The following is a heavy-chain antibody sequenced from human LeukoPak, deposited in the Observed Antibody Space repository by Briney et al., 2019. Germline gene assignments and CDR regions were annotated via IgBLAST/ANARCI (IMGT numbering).Heavy chain of an antibody. CDR1: GFTFSSYA. V-gene: IGHV3-23*01. D-gene: IGHD3-22*01. Sequence: PGGSLRLSCAASGFTFSSYAMSWVRQAPGKGLEWVSALSGSGGSTYYADSVKGRFTISRDNSNNTLYLQMNSLRAEDTAVYYCAKDGIGNYYDSSSFRVDYFDYWGQGTLVTVSS. CDR3: AKDGIGNYYDSSSFRVDYFDY. J-gene: IGHJ4*02. CDR2: LSGSGGST.